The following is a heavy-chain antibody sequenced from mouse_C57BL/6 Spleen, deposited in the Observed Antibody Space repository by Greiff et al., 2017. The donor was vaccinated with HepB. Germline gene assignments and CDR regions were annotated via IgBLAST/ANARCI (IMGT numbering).Heavy chain of an antibody. CDR3: TRVELGPYAMDY. V-gene: IGHV5-9-1*02. CDR2: ISSGGDYI. Sequence: EVKLMESGEGLVKPGGSLKLSCAASGFTFSSYAMSWVRQTPEKRLEWVAYISSGGDYIYYADTVKGRFTISRDNARNTLYLQMSSLKSEDTAMYYCTRVELGPYAMDYWGQGTSVTVSS. J-gene: IGHJ4*01. D-gene: IGHD4-1*01. CDR1: GFTFSSYA.